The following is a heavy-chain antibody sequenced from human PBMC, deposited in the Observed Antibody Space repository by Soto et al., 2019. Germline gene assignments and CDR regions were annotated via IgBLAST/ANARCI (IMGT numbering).Heavy chain of an antibody. Sequence: QVQLQESGPGLVKPSETLSLTCTVSGGSISSYYWSWIRQPPGKGLEWIGYIYYSGSTNYNPSLRTPVTIPGATSKTQSSLMPSSVTAADTAVYYCARRWGGVFDIWGQGTIVTVSS. CDR1: GGSISSYY. V-gene: IGHV4-59*08. CDR3: ARRWGGVFDI. D-gene: IGHD1-26*01. CDR2: IYYSGST. J-gene: IGHJ3*02.